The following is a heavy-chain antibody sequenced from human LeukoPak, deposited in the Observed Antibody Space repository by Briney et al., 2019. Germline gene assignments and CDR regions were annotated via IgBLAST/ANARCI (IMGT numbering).Heavy chain of an antibody. V-gene: IGHV1-8*01. CDR1: GYTFTSYD. CDR2: MNPNSGNT. CDR3: ARGGSYYDLETYYFDY. D-gene: IGHD1-26*01. Sequence: ASVKVSCKASGYTFTSYDINWVRQATGQGLEWMGWMNPNSGNTGYAQKFQGRVTMTRDTSISTAYMELSSLRSEDTAVYYCARGGSYYDLETYYFDYWGQGTLVTVSS. J-gene: IGHJ4*02.